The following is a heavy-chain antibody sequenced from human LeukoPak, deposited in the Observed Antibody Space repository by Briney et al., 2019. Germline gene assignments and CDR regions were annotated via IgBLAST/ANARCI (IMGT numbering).Heavy chain of an antibody. D-gene: IGHD3-22*01. CDR1: GFTFSSSA. V-gene: IGHV3-30*03. CDR3: ARFKGTDSSGYYDY. Sequence: PGGSLRLSCAASGFTFSSSAMHWVRQAPGKGLEWVAVISYDESNKYYADSVKGRFTISRDNSKNTMYLQMNSLRAEDTAVYYCARFKGTDSSGYYDYWGQGTLVTVSS. CDR2: ISYDESNK. J-gene: IGHJ4*02.